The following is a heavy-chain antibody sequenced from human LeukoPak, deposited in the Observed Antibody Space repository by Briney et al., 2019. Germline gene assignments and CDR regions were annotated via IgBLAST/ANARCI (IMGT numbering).Heavy chain of an antibody. Sequence: PGGSLRLSCAASGFTLITYWMTWVRQAPGKGLEWVANINQDGSEKYYVGSVKGRFTISRDNARNSLYLQMNSLRAEDTAVYYCARDSGEYCSGGSCSNFDYWGQGTLVTVSS. CDR1: GFTLITYW. CDR3: ARDSGEYCSGGSCSNFDY. J-gene: IGHJ4*02. V-gene: IGHV3-7*01. D-gene: IGHD2-15*01. CDR2: INQDGSEK.